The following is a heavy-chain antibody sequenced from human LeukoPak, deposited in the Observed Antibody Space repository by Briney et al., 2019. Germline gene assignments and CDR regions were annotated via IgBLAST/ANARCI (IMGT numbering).Heavy chain of an antibody. Sequence: GASVKVSCKASGYTFTGYYMHWVRQAPGQGLEWMGWINPNSGGTNYAQKFQGRVTMTRDTSISTAYMELSRLRSDDTAVYYCARDANYDYVWGSYRYTGFDYWGQGTLVTVSS. V-gene: IGHV1-2*02. J-gene: IGHJ4*02. CDR3: ARDANYDYVWGSYRYTGFDY. CDR1: GYTFTGYY. CDR2: INPNSGGT. D-gene: IGHD3-16*02.